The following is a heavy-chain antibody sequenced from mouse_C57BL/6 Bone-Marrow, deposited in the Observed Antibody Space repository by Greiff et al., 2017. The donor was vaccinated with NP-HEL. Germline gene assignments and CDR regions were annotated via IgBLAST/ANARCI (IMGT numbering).Heavy chain of an antibody. D-gene: IGHD2-2*01. J-gene: IGHJ3*01. CDR1: GYTFTSYW. Sequence: QVQLQQSGAELVMPGASVKLSCKASGYTFTSYWMHWVKQRPGQGLEWIGEIDPSDSYPNYNQKFKGKSTLTLAKSSSTAYMQLSSLTSEDSAVYYCAREEIYYGYGGFAYWGQGTLVTVSA. CDR2: IDPSDSYP. V-gene: IGHV1-69*01. CDR3: AREEIYYGYGGFAY.